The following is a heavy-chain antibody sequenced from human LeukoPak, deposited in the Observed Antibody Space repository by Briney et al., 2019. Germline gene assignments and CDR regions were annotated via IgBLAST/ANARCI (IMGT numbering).Heavy chain of an antibody. J-gene: IGHJ5*02. V-gene: IGHV4-59*11. D-gene: IGHD3-3*01. CDR3: ARGPGDSPLTIFGVVIYNWFDP. Sequence: PSETLSLTCTVSGGSISSHYWSWIRQPPGKGLEWIGYIYYSGSTNYNPSLKSRVTISVDTSKNQFSLKLSSVTAADTAVYYCARGPGDSPLTIFGVVIYNWFDPWGQGTLVTVSS. CDR1: GGSISSHY. CDR2: IYYSGST.